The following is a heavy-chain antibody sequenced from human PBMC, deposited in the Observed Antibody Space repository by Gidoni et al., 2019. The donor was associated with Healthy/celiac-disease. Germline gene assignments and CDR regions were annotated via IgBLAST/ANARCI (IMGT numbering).Heavy chain of an antibody. CDR3: ARDRAYYDSSGYPLTEGMDV. Sequence: EVKLAESGGGLVKPGGSLRLSCAASGFPFSRYTMTWVRQAPGKGLEWVSSISSSSSYIYYADSVKGRFTISRDNAKNSLYLQMNSLRAEDTAVYYCARDRAYYDSSGYPLTEGMDVWGQGTTVTVSS. CDR1: GFPFSRYT. D-gene: IGHD3-22*01. J-gene: IGHJ6*02. CDR2: ISSSSSYI. V-gene: IGHV3-21*01.